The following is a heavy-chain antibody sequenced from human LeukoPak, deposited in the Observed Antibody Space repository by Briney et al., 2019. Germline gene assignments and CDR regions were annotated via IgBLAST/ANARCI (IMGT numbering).Heavy chain of an antibody. D-gene: IGHD3-10*01. V-gene: IGHV3-30*02. J-gene: IGHJ4*02. Sequence: GGSLRLSCAASGFTFSSYGLHWVRQAPGKGLEWVAFIRYDGSDENYADSVKGRFTIFRDNSKNTLYLQMNSLRAEDTAVYYCAKEFNFFRGVIISTDYWGQGTLVTVSS. CDR1: GFTFSSYG. CDR3: AKEFNFFRGVIISTDY. CDR2: IRYDGSDE.